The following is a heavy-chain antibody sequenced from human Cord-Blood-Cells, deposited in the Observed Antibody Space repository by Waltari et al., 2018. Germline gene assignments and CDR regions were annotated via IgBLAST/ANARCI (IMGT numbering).Heavy chain of an antibody. CDR2: INHSGST. D-gene: IGHD3-16*01. CDR3: ARVYYDYVYGMDV. V-gene: IGHV4-34*01. CDR1: GGSFSGYY. J-gene: IGHJ6*02. Sequence: QVQLQQWGAGLLKPSETLSLTCAVYGGSFSGYYWSWIRQPPGKGLEWIGEINHSGSTNYNPSLKSRVTISVDTSKNHFSLKLSSVTAADTAVYYCARVYYDYVYGMDVWGQGTTVTVSS.